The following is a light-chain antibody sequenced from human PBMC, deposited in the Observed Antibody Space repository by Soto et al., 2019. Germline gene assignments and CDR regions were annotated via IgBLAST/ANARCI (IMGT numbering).Light chain of an antibody. CDR2: EDT. V-gene: IGLV2-14*01. J-gene: IGLJ2*01. Sequence: QSALTQPASVSGSPGQSITISCTGTSSDLGNYYYLSWYRQYPGKAPKLMIYEDTKRPSGVSYRFFGSKSGNTASLTISGLETEDEADYYCCAYISSRNLMLFGGGTKLTVL. CDR1: SSDLGNYYY. CDR3: CAYISSRNLML.